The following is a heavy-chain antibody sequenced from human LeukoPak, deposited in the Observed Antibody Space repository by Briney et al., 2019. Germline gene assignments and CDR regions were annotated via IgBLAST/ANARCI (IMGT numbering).Heavy chain of an antibody. Sequence: GASVKVSCKASGYTFTGYYIHWVRQAPGQGLEWMGWIKPNSGATSFAQKFHGRVTMTGDTSISTAYMELSTLRSDDTAVYYCAIYSYGTFFDYWGQGTLVTVSS. CDR1: GYTFTGYY. J-gene: IGHJ4*02. D-gene: IGHD5-18*01. CDR2: IKPNSGAT. V-gene: IGHV1-2*02. CDR3: AIYSYGTFFDY.